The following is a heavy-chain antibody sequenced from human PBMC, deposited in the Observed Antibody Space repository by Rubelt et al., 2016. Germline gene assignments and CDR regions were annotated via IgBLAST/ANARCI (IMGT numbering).Heavy chain of an antibody. D-gene: IGHD6-19*01. V-gene: IGHV4-38-2*02. CDR1: GYSISSGYY. J-gene: IGHJ3*02. CDR2: IYHSGST. CDR3: ARGLIAVAGEAFDI. Sequence: QVQLQESGPGLVKPSETLSLTCTVSGYSISSGYYWGWIRQPPGKGLEWIGSIYHSGSTYYNPSLKSRVTLSVDTSKNQFSLKLSSVTAADTAVYYCARGLIAVAGEAFDIWGQGTMVTVSS.